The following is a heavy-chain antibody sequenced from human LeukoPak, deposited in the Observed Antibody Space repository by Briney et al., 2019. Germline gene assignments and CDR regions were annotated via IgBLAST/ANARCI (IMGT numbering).Heavy chain of an antibody. CDR2: INGDGSST. J-gene: IGHJ4*02. Sequence: GGSLRLSCAASTFTFSNYWMHWVRQAPGKGLVWVSRINGDGSSTRYADSVKGRFTIFRDNSKNTMYLQMNSLRAEDTAVYYCAKGSMGRGPDYWGQGTLVTVSS. CDR3: AKGSMGRGPDY. D-gene: IGHD3-10*01. V-gene: IGHV3-74*01. CDR1: TFTFSNYW.